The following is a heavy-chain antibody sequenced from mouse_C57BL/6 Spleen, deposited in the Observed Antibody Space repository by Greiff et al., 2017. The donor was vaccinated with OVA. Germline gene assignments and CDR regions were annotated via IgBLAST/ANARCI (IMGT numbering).Heavy chain of an antibody. CDR3: ARQDGSEAMDY. Sequence: EVQRVESGGDLVKPGGSLKLSCAASGFTFSSYGMSWVRQTPDKRLEWVATISSGGSYTYYPDSVKGRFTISRDNAKNTLYLQMSSLKSEDTAMYYCARQDGSEAMDYWGQGTLVTVSA. V-gene: IGHV5-6*01. CDR1: GFTFSSYG. CDR2: ISSGGSYT. J-gene: IGHJ4*01. D-gene: IGHD2-3*01.